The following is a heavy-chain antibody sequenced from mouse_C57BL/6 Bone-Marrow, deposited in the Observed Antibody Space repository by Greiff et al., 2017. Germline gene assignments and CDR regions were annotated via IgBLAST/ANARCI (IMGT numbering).Heavy chain of an antibody. J-gene: IGHJ2*02. CDR1: GYSITSGYY. D-gene: IGHD2-3*01. Sequence: EVQLKESGPGLVKPSQSLSLTCSVTGYSITSGYYWNWIRQFPGNKLEWRGYIRYDGSNNYNPSLKNRISITRDTSKNQFCLKLNSVTTEDTATYYCARDLGWLLPSFDYWGQGTSVTVSS. V-gene: IGHV3-6*01. CDR3: ARDLGWLLPSFDY. CDR2: IRYDGSN.